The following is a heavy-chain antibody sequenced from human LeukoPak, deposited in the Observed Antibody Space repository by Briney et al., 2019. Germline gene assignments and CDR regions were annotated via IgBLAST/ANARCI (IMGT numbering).Heavy chain of an antibody. Sequence: SVKVSCKASGGTFSSYAISWVRQAPGQALEWMGRIIPILGIANYAQKFQGRVTITADESTSTAYMELSSLRPEDTAVYYCARTGYSSSWYDFDYWGQGTLVTVSS. J-gene: IGHJ4*02. V-gene: IGHV1-69*04. D-gene: IGHD6-13*01. CDR2: IIPILGIA. CDR1: GGTFSSYA. CDR3: ARTGYSSSWYDFDY.